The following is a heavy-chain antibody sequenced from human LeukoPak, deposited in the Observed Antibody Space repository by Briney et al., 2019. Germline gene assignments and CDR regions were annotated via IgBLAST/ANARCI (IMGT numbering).Heavy chain of an antibody. V-gene: IGHV4-38-2*02. Sequence: SETLSLTCTVSGYSISSGYYWGWIRQPPGKGLEWIGSIYHSGSTYYNPSLKSRVTISVDTSKNQFSLKLSSVTAADTAVYYCAKSIAAGGGYYFDYWGQGTLVTVSS. CDR2: IYHSGST. CDR1: GYSISSGYY. CDR3: AKSIAAGGGYYFDY. J-gene: IGHJ4*02. D-gene: IGHD6-13*01.